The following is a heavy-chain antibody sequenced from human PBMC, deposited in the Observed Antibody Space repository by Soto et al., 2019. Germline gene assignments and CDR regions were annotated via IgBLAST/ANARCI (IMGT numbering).Heavy chain of an antibody. CDR1: GYTFTSYE. V-gene: IGHV1-8*01. Sequence: ASVKVSCKASGYTFTSYEMNWVRQATGQGREWMGWMNPNSGNTGYAQKFQGRVTMTRNTSINTACMELSSLRSEDTAVYYCARSYSSSWEGGSYYYYGMDVWGQGTTVTVSS. CDR3: ARSYSSSWEGGSYYYYGMDV. J-gene: IGHJ6*02. D-gene: IGHD6-13*01. CDR2: MNPNSGNT.